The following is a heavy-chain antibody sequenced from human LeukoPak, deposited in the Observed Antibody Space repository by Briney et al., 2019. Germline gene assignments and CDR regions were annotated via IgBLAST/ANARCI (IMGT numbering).Heavy chain of an antibody. CDR2: ISGSGGST. D-gene: IGHD2-2*01. CDR1: GFTFSTYW. V-gene: IGHV3-23*01. J-gene: IGHJ4*02. CDR3: AKDRSSSRPYYFDY. Sequence: PGGSLRLSCAASGFTFSTYWMSWVRQAPGKGLEWVSAISGSGGSTYYADSVEGRFTISRDNSKNTLYLQMNSLRAEDTAVYYCAKDRSSSRPYYFDYWGQGTLVTVSS.